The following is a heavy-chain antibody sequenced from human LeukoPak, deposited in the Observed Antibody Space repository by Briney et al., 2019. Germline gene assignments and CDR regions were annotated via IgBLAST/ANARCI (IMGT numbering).Heavy chain of an antibody. CDR2: IWYDGSNK. Sequence: GGSLRLSCAASGFTFSSYGMHWVRQAPGKGLEWVAVIWYDGSNKYYADSVKGRFTISRDNSKNTLYLQMNSPRAEDTAVYYCAKNYYDSSGYYLEYFQHWGQGTLVTVSS. D-gene: IGHD3-22*01. CDR1: GFTFSSYG. V-gene: IGHV3-33*06. J-gene: IGHJ1*01. CDR3: AKNYYDSSGYYLEYFQH.